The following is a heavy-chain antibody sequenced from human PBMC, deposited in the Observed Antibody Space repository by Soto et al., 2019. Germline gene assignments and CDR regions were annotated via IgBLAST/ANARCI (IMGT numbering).Heavy chain of an antibody. D-gene: IGHD1-26*01. CDR3: ARDRLGHYYYYGMDV. V-gene: IGHV1-3*04. CDR1: GYSSNSYA. J-gene: IGHJ6*02. CDR2: INTGNGNT. Sequence: ASVKVSCQASGYSSNSYALHWVRQASGQRLEWMGWINTGNGNTKYSQKFQGRVTITWDTSASTAYMELSSLKSEDTAVYYCARDRLGHYYYYGMDVWGQGTTVTVSS.